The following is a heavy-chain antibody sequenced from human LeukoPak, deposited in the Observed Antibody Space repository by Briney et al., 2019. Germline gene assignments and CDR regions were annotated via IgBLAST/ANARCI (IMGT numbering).Heavy chain of an antibody. CDR3: ARGSYYYGMDV. V-gene: IGHV4-59*01. CDR1: GGSISSYY. Sequence: SETLSLTCTVSGGSISSYYWSWIRQPPGKGLEWIGYIYYSGSTNYNPSLKSRVTRSVDTSKNQFSLKLSSVTAADTAVYYCARGSYYYGMDVWGQGTTVTVSS. J-gene: IGHJ6*02. CDR2: IYYSGST.